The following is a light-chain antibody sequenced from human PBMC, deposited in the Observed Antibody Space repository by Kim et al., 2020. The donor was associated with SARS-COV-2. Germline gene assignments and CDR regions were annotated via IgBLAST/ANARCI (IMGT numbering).Light chain of an antibody. J-gene: IGLJ3*02. CDR2: EVS. CDR1: RRDVGSYNR. CDR3: SSYTSSSTWV. Sequence: GHSLTSSCPGTRRDVGSYNRVSWYPQPPGTAPKLMIYEVSNRPSGVPNRFSGSKSGNTASLTISGLQAEDEADYYCSSYTSSSTWVFGGGTQLTVL. V-gene: IGLV2-18*02.